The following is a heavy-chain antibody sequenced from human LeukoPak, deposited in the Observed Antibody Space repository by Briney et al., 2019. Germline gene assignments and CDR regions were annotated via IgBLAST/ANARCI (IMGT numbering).Heavy chain of an antibody. CDR1: GFTFSNYA. CDR2: ISYEGSNK. V-gene: IGHV3-30*09. CDR3: ARERVQLERPPHYYYGMDV. D-gene: IGHD1-1*01. Sequence: GGSLRLSCAASGFTFSNYAMHWVRRAPGKGLEWVAVISYEGSNKYYADSVKGRFAISRDNSKKTLYLQMNSLRTEDTAVYYCARERVQLERPPHYYYGMDVWGQGTTVTVSS. J-gene: IGHJ6*02.